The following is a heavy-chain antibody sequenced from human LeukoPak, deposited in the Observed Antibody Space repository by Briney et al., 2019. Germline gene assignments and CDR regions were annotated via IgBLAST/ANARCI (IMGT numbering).Heavy chain of an antibody. V-gene: IGHV3-30*04. CDR1: GFTFSNYA. D-gene: IGHD6-19*01. CDR3: AKGRGYSSGWYYFDY. CDR2: ISDDGSNK. Sequence: GGSLRLSCAASGFTFSNYAMHWVRQAPGKGLEWVAVISDDGSNKNYADSVKGRFTISRDNSKNTLYLQMNSLRAEDTAVYHCAKGRGYSSGWYYFDYWGQGTLVTVSS. J-gene: IGHJ4*02.